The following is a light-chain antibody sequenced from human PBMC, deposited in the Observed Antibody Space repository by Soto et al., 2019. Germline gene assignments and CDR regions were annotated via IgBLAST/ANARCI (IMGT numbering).Light chain of an antibody. CDR3: QQYNSYSPYT. CDR2: DAS. CDR1: QSISSW. V-gene: IGKV1-5*01. Sequence: DIQMTQSPSTLSASVGDRVTITCRASQSISSWLAWYQQKPGKAPKLLIYDASSLESGVPSRFSGSGSGTEFTLTSSILQPDDFATYYCQQYNSYSPYTFGQGTKLEIK. J-gene: IGKJ2*01.